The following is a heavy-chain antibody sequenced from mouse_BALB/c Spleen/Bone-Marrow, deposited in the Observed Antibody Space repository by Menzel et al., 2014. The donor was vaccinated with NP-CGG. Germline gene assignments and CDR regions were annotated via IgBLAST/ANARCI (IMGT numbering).Heavy chain of an antibody. J-gene: IGHJ3*01. CDR2: TDPANGNT. CDR3: ARSGDYGSSLAY. CDR1: GFNIKDTY. D-gene: IGHD1-1*01. V-gene: IGHV14-3*02. Sequence: EVKLQESGAELVKPGASVKLSCTASGFNIKDTYMHWVKQRPEQGLEWIGRTDPANGNTKYDPKFQGKATITADTSSNTAYLQLSSLTSEDTAVYYCARSGDYGSSLAYWGQGTLVTVSA.